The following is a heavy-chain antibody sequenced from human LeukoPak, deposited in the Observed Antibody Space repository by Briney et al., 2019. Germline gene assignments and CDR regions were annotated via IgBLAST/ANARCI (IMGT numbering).Heavy chain of an antibody. CDR1: GFTFSGSA. D-gene: IGHD6-13*01. Sequence: SGGSLRLSCAASGFTFSGSAMHWVRQASGEGLEWVGRIRSKANSYATAYAASVKGRFTISRDDSKNTAYLQMNSLKTEDTAVYYCTRQVDNLSSSWYYYYYYMDVWGKGTTVTVSS. CDR2: IRSKANSYAT. CDR3: TRQVDNLSSSWYYYYYYMDV. V-gene: IGHV3-73*01. J-gene: IGHJ6*03.